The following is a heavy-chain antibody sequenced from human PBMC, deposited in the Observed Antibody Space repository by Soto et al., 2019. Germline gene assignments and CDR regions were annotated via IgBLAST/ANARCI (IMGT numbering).Heavy chain of an antibody. CDR3: AKRGIVVVPAAIVGLRNYYYYGMDV. CDR1: GFTFSSDA. J-gene: IGHJ6*02. CDR2: ISGSGGST. D-gene: IGHD2-2*01. V-gene: IGHV3-23*01. Sequence: PGGSLRLSCAASGFTFSSDAMSWVRQAPGKGLEWVSAISGSGGSTYYADSVKGRFTISRDNSKNTLYLQMNSLRAEDTAVYYCAKRGIVVVPAAIVGLRNYYYYGMDVWGQGTTVTVSS.